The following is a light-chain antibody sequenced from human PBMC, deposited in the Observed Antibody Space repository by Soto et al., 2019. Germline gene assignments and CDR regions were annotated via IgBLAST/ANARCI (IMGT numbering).Light chain of an antibody. V-gene: IGKV3-15*01. J-gene: IGKJ3*01. Sequence: IVRTQSPATLSVAPGERAPLASMARQRVSSNLAWYQQKPGQVPRLLIYGAATRATGIPARFSGSVSGTAFTLTFSSLESEDLAVYYCQPYNNWAFTFGPGTKVAIE. CDR1: QRVSSN. CDR2: GAA. CDR3: QPYNNWAFT.